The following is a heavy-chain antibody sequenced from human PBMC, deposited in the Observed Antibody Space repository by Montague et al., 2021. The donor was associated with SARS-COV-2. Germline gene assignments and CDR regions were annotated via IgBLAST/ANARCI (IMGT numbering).Heavy chain of an antibody. CDR1: GGSISTSPYF. Sequence: SETLSLTCTVSGGSISTSPYFWGWIRQPPGKGLEWIGSIYYTGSTYYNPSLKSRVAISIDTSENQFSLKLSSVTAADTAVYYCASGNRIAVDGSDFDYWGQGTLVTVSS. V-gene: IGHV4-39*07. J-gene: IGHJ4*02. CDR3: ASGNRIAVDGSDFDY. D-gene: IGHD6-19*01. CDR2: IYYTGST.